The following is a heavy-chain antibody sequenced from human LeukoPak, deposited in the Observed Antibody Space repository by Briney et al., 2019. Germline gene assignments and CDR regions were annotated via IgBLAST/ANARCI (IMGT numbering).Heavy chain of an antibody. CDR1: GFTFGTYA. Sequence: GGSLRLPCAASGFTFGTYAKSWVRHAPGKRLEWVAAISGSDRGTYHADPVKGGFTIHRDNSKNDQYLQMNRLRAEGTALYFCAKSPLGSCTHARCYPLDFWGQGTLVTVSS. J-gene: IGHJ4*02. CDR2: ISGSDRGT. CDR3: AKSPLGSCTHARCYPLDF. D-gene: IGHD2-8*01. V-gene: IGHV3-23*01.